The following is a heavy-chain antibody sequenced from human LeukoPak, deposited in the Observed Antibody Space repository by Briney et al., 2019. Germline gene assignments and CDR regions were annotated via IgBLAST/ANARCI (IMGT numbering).Heavy chain of an antibody. CDR3: ARDRGNYYDSCLAFDY. Sequence: GGSLRLSCAASGFTFSSYAMSWVRQAPGKGLEWVSAISGSGGSTYYADSVKGRFTISRDNPKNTLYLQMNSLRAEDTAVYFCARDRGNYYDSCLAFDYWGQGTLVTVSS. CDR1: GFTFSSYA. D-gene: IGHD3-22*01. J-gene: IGHJ4*02. CDR2: ISGSGGST. V-gene: IGHV3-23*01.